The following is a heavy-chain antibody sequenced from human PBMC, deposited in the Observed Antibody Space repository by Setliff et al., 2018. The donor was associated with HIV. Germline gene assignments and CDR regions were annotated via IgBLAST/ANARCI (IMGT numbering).Heavy chain of an antibody. CDR1: GGSISSDNW. CDR2: IYHSGST. D-gene: IGHD6-19*01. Sequence: PSETLSLTCAVSGGSISSDNWWTWVRQAPGKGLEWIGEIYHSGSTYYSPSLKSRVTISIDTSKNQFSLNLTSVTAADTAVYYCARHIGTKQWPRLQYFDYWGQGTLVTVSS. CDR3: ARHIGTKQWPRLQYFDY. V-gene: IGHV4-4*02. J-gene: IGHJ4*02.